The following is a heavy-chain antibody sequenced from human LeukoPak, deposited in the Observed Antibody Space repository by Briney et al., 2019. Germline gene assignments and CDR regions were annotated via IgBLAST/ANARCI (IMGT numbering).Heavy chain of an antibody. Sequence: ASVKVSCKASGGTFSSYAISWVRQAPGQGLEWMGIINPSGGSTSYAQKFQGRVTMTRDTSTSTVYMELSSLRSEDTAVYYCARAPPLVGATDFDYWGQGTLVTVSS. CDR2: INPSGGST. J-gene: IGHJ4*02. CDR3: ARAPPLVGATDFDY. D-gene: IGHD1-26*01. V-gene: IGHV1-46*01. CDR1: GGTFSSYA.